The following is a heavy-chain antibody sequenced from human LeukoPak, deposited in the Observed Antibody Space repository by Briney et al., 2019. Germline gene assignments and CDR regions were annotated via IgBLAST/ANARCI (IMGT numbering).Heavy chain of an antibody. CDR1: GFTFSTYD. CDR2: ISGSVGST. Sequence: GGSLRLSCAASGFTFSTYDMHWVRQATGKGLEWVSAISGSVGSTYYADSVKGRFTISRDNSKNTLYLQVNSLRAEDTAVYYCAKELTQYGDFTYDMDVWGQGTTVTVSS. J-gene: IGHJ6*02. CDR3: AKELTQYGDFTYDMDV. V-gene: IGHV3-23*01. D-gene: IGHD4-17*01.